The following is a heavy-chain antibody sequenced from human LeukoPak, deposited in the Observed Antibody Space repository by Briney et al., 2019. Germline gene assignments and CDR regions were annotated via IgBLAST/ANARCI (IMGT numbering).Heavy chain of an antibody. J-gene: IGHJ4*02. CDR2: IKEDGSDK. CDR1: GFILGNFW. Sequence: GGSLGPSCPAPGFILGNFWMAWARQAPGRGREWVANIKEDGSDKNYVDSVKGRFTISRDNAKNSLSLQMNSLRAEDTAVYYCARDAAYGYDRFDYWGQGTQVTVSS. D-gene: IGHD5-18*01. V-gene: IGHV3-7*01. CDR3: ARDAAYGYDRFDY.